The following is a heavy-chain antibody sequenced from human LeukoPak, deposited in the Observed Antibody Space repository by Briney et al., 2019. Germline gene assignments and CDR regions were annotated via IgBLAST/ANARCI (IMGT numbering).Heavy chain of an antibody. D-gene: IGHD3-3*01. J-gene: IGHJ6*02. Sequence: GGSLRLSCTASGFTFSSYAMSWVRQAPGKGLEWVSAISGSGGSTYYADSVKGRFTISRDNSKNTLYLQMNSLRAEDTAVYYCARDSGEYYDFWSGYPYYGMDVWGQGTTVTVSS. CDR3: ARDSGEYYDFWSGYPYYGMDV. V-gene: IGHV3-23*01. CDR2: ISGSGGST. CDR1: GFTFSSYA.